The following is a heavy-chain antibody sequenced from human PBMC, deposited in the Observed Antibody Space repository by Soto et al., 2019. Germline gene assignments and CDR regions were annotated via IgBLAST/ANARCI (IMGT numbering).Heavy chain of an antibody. Sequence: EVQLVQSGAEVKKPGESLRISCKGSGYSFNNYWIGWVRQMPGKGLEWMGIIYPGDSDTRYSPSFRGQFTISADKSISSAYLQWSSLKASDTAMYYCARQDGYALYYFDSWGQGTLVTVSS. CDR2: IYPGDSDT. CDR3: ARQDGYALYYFDS. V-gene: IGHV5-51*01. CDR1: GYSFNNYW. D-gene: IGHD5-12*01. J-gene: IGHJ4*02.